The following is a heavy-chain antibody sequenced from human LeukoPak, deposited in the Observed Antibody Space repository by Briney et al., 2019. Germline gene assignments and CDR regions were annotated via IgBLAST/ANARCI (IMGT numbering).Heavy chain of an antibody. CDR2: ITASGATT. CDR3: ANGRRTPLVGTTTKSWIDY. V-gene: IGHV3-23*01. CDR1: GFTFTTYA. J-gene: IGHJ4*02. Sequence: GGSLRLSCAASGFTFTTYAMTWVRQAPGKGLEWVSTITASGATTHYAASVKGRFTISRDNSKNTLYLQMNSLRAEDTALYYCANGRRTPLVGTTTKSWIDYWGQGTLVTVSS. D-gene: IGHD1-26*01.